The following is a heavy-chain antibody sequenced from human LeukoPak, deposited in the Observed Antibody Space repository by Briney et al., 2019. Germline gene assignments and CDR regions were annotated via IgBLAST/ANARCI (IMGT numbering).Heavy chain of an antibody. V-gene: IGHV1-18*01. CDR2: ISAYNGNT. J-gene: IGHJ5*02. CDR3: ARGPYTMVRGVILNWFDP. Sequence: GASVKVSCKASGYTFTSYGISWVRQAPGQGLEWMGWISAYNGNTNYAQKLQGRVTMTTDTSTSTAYMELRSLRSDDTAVYYCARGPYTMVRGVILNWFDPWGQGTLVTVSS. D-gene: IGHD3-10*01. CDR1: GYTFTSYG.